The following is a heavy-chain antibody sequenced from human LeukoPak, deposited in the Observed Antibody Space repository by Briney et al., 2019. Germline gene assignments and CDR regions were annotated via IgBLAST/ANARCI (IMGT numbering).Heavy chain of an antibody. D-gene: IGHD6-13*01. Sequence: PXGSLRLSCAASGFSFSDYSMNWVRQAPGKGLEWVSYISSSSSTIYYADSVKGRFTIARENTKNTLYVEMNSLRAEDTAVYYCARDENSSSWYTPPPPDYWGQGTLVTVSS. J-gene: IGHJ4*02. CDR1: GFSFSDYS. V-gene: IGHV3-48*01. CDR2: ISSSSSTI. CDR3: ARDENSSSWYTPPPPDY.